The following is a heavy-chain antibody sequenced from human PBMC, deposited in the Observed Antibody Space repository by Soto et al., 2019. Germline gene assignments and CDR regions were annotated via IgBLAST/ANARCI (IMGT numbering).Heavy chain of an antibody. Sequence: GESLKISCKGSGYRFTNYWIGWVRQMPGKGLEWMGIIYPGDSDTRYSPSFQGQVTISADKSINTAYLQWSSLKASDTAVYYCARVSGPSGDVYYFDYWGQGTLVTVSS. J-gene: IGHJ4*02. CDR3: ARVSGPSGDVYYFDY. V-gene: IGHV5-51*01. CDR2: IYPGDSDT. CDR1: GYRFTNYW. D-gene: IGHD7-27*01.